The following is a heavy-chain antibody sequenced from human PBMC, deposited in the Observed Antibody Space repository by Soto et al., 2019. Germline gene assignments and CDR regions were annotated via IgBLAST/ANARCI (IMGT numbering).Heavy chain of an antibody. CDR1: GGSFSGYY. CDR2: INHSGST. J-gene: IGHJ3*02. D-gene: IGHD2-2*01. V-gene: IGHV4-34*01. CDR3: ASYCSSTSCYPDAFDI. Sequence: SETLSLTCAVYGGSFSGYYWSWIRQPPGKGLEWIGEINHSGSTNYNPSLKSRVTISVDTSKNQFSLKLSSVTAADTAVYYCASYCSSTSCYPDAFDIWGQGTMVTVSS.